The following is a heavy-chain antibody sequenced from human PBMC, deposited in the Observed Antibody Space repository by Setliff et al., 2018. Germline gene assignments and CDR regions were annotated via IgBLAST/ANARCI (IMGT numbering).Heavy chain of an antibody. CDR3: ARQIGSSLSHFYYYMDV. Sequence: PGESLKISCKGCGYNFASYWIAWVRQMPGKGLEWVGIIYPDDSDTRYSPSFQGQVTISADKSISTAYLQWSSLKASGTAMYYCARQIGSSLSHFYYYMDVWGKGTTVTVSS. CDR1: GYNFASYW. V-gene: IGHV5-51*01. J-gene: IGHJ6*03. D-gene: IGHD6-19*01. CDR2: IYPDDSDT.